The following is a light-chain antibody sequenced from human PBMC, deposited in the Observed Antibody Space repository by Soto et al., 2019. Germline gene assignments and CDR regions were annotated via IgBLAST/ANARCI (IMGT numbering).Light chain of an antibody. CDR2: GAS. V-gene: IGKV3-20*01. Sequence: DIVLTQSPGTLSLSPGERATLSCRASQSVGSSHLAWYQQKPGQAPRLVIYGASNRATGIPDRFSGSGSGTDFTITISRLEPEDFAVYYCQQYDSSPLYTFGQGTKLEIK. CDR1: QSVGSSH. J-gene: IGKJ2*01. CDR3: QQYDSSPLYT.